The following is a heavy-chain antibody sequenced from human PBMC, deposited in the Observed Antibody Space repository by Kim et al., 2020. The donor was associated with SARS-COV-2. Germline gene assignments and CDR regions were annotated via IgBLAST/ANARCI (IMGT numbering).Heavy chain of an antibody. D-gene: IGHD3-3*01. CDR1: GGSFSGYY. Sequence: SETLSLTCAVYGGSFSGYYWSWIRQPPGKGLEWIGEINHSGSTNYNPSLKSRVTISVDTSKNQFSLKLSSVTAADTAVYYCARRVFGVVRTKTGFMDVWG. CDR3: ARRVFGVVRTKTGFMDV. CDR2: INHSGST. V-gene: IGHV4-34*01. J-gene: IGHJ6*03.